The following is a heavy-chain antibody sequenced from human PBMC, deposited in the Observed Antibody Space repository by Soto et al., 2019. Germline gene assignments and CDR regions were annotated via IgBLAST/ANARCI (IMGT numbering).Heavy chain of an antibody. CDR3: ARAWGVYCSSNSCCTGGLDY. J-gene: IGHJ4*02. CDR1: GYTFTGYY. V-gene: IGHV1-2*02. CDR2: INPNSGGT. D-gene: IGHD2-2*02. Sequence: ASVKVSCKASGYTFTGYYMHWVRQAPGQGLEWMGWINPNSGGTNYAQKFQGKVTMTRDPSISTAYMELSRLRSDDTAVYYCARAWGVYCSSNSCCTGGLDYWGQGTLVTVSS.